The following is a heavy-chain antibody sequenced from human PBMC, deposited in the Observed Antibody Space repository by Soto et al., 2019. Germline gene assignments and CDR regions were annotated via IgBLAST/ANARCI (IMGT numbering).Heavy chain of an antibody. V-gene: IGHV3-30-3*01. Sequence: QVQLVESGGGVVQPGRSLRLSCAASGFTFSSYAMHWVRQAPGKGLEWVAVISYDGSNKYYADSVKGRFTISRDNSKKTLYLKMNSLRAEDTAVYYCARDVGQQLVVPYFDYWGQGTLVTVSS. CDR3: ARDVGQQLVVPYFDY. CDR2: ISYDGSNK. J-gene: IGHJ4*02. D-gene: IGHD6-13*01. CDR1: GFTFSSYA.